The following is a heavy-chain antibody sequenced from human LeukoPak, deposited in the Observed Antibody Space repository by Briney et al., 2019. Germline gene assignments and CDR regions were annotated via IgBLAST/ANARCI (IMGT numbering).Heavy chain of an antibody. CDR2: VYYSGTT. V-gene: IGHV4-39*07. Sequence: PSETLSLTCTVSGDSINTRDYYWAWFRQPPGKGLEWIGSVYYSGTTYYNPSLKSWLTISMHTSKNEFSLRLTSVTAADTAVFYCARAPIMIFGLNYHYMDVWGKGTTVTVSS. J-gene: IGHJ6*03. CDR1: GDSINTRDYY. D-gene: IGHD3/OR15-3a*01. CDR3: ARAPIMIFGLNYHYMDV.